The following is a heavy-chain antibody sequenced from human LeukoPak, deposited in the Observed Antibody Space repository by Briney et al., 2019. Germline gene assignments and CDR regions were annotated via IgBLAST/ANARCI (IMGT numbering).Heavy chain of an antibody. Sequence: SETLSLTCIVSGGSISSTNYYWGWIRQSPGKGLEWIGTVYFSGSTYYNPSLQSRITISVDTSKRQFSLEMNSVTAADTAVYYCARQLEGKVVISLDGFDVWGQGTKVTVSS. CDR3: ARQLEGKVVISLDGFDV. J-gene: IGHJ3*01. V-gene: IGHV4-39*01. CDR1: GGSISSTNYY. CDR2: VYFSGST. D-gene: IGHD1-1*01.